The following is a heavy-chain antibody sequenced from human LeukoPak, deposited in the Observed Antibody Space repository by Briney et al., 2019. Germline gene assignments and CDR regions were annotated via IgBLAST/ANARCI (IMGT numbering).Heavy chain of an antibody. CDR3: VTASRGYYGSGSLADV. Sequence: GGSLRLSCSASGFTFSSYAMHWVRQAPGRGREYVSAISSNGGITYYADSVKGRFTISRDNSKNTLYLQMSSLRAEDTAVYYCVTASRGYYGSGSLADVWGKGTTVTVSS. J-gene: IGHJ6*04. CDR2: ISSNGGIT. V-gene: IGHV3-64D*06. CDR1: GFTFSSYA. D-gene: IGHD3-10*01.